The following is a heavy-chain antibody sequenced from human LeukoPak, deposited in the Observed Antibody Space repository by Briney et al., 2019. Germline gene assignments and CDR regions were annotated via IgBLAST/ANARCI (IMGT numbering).Heavy chain of an antibody. V-gene: IGHV4-30-4*01. CDR1: GGLISRIEYY. D-gene: IGHD6-13*01. Sequence: PSETLSLTCTVSGGLISRIEYYWGWVRQSPVKGLEWLGHIYHTGTTLYSPHLNNRLTISVDSSKNQFSLTLNSVTAADTAVYYCARGTGYSSSFDYWGQGTLVTVSS. CDR3: ARGTGYSSSFDY. CDR2: IYHTGTT. J-gene: IGHJ4*02.